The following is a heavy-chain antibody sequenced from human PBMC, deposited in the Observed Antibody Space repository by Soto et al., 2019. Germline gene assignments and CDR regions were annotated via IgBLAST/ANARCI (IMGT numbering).Heavy chain of an antibody. CDR3: AKDASRILFMDV. J-gene: IGHJ6*02. CDR1: GFTFDDYT. V-gene: IGHV3-43*01. Sequence: GGSLRLSCAASGFTFDDYTMHWVRQAPGKGLEWVSLISWDGGSTYYADSVKGRFTISRDNSKNSLYLQMNSLRTEDTALYYCAKDASRILFMDVWGQGTTVTVSS. D-gene: IGHD2-15*01. CDR2: ISWDGGST.